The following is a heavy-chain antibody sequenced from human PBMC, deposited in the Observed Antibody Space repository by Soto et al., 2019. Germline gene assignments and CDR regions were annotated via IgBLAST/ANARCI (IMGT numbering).Heavy chain of an antibody. Sequence: QAQLVQSGAEVKKSGASMKVSCKASGYTFSGYYMNWVRQAPGQGPEWMGWINPNTGVTKYAQKFQGRVTMTRDTSISTAYMELSSLTSDDTAVYYCGRQLAYCGGDCYTEPIDYWGQGTLVTVSS. CDR2: INPNTGVT. J-gene: IGHJ4*02. V-gene: IGHV1-2*02. CDR1: GYTFSGYY. D-gene: IGHD2-21*02. CDR3: GRQLAYCGGDCYTEPIDY.